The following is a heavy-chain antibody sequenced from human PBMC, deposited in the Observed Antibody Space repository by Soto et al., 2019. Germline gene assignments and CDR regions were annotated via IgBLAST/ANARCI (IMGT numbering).Heavy chain of an antibody. CDR3: AREVTYGLYAFDF. J-gene: IGHJ3*01. Sequence: VQLVDSGGGLVQTGRSLRLSCAASGFTFDDYAMHWVRQAPGKGLEWVSGISCNIGRIGYADSVKGRFTISRDNANNALYLEIKSLSPEDTGLYYGAREVTYGLYAFDFLGRGTIVAVSS. D-gene: IGHD2-21*02. CDR2: ISCNIGRI. CDR1: GFTFDDYA. V-gene: IGHV3-9*01.